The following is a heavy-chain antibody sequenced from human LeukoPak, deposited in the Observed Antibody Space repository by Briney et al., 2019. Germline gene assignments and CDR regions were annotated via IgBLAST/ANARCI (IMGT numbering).Heavy chain of an antibody. V-gene: IGHV1-2*02. Sequence: ASVKVSCKASGYTFTGYYIDWVRQAPGQGLEWMGWINSDSGGTNYAQKFQGRVTMTRDTSTSTASMELSSLRSDDTAFYYCARDTITVTTPYFDYWGQGTLVTVSS. CDR1: GYTFTGYY. CDR2: INSDSGGT. CDR3: ARDTITVTTPYFDY. J-gene: IGHJ4*02. D-gene: IGHD4-17*01.